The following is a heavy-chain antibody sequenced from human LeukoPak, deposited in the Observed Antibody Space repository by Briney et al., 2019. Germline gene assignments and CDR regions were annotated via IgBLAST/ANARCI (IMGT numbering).Heavy chain of an antibody. CDR2: ISGSGGST. V-gene: IGHV3-53*05. CDR1: GFTVSSTY. J-gene: IGHJ4*02. Sequence: GGSLRLSCAASGFTVSSTYMSWVRQAPGKGLEWVSAISGSGGSTYYADSVKGRFTISRDNSKNTLYLQMNSLRAEDTAVYYCARPYGGNPTNHFDYWGQGTLVTVSS. CDR3: ARPYGGNPTNHFDY. D-gene: IGHD4-23*01.